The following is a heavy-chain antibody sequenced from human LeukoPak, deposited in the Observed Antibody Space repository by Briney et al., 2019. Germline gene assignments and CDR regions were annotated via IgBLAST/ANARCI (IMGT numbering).Heavy chain of an antibody. V-gene: IGHV4-34*01. J-gene: IGHJ4*02. CDR1: GGSFSGYF. CDR2: INHSGGT. CDR3: ARAPSGEVESAARGDYLDY. D-gene: IGHD6-13*01. Sequence: SETLSLTCAVYGGSFSGYFWSRMRQPPGKGLEWIGEINHSGGTNYNPSLKSRVTISVDTSKNQYSLKMNSVTAADTAVYYCARAPSGEVESAARGDYLDYWGQGTLVTVSS.